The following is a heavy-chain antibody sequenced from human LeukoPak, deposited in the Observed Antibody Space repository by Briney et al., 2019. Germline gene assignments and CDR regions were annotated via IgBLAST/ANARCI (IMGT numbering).Heavy chain of an antibody. Sequence: GGSLRLSCAASGFTFSSYAMSWVRQAPGKGLEWVSGISLDGATTYYAGSVEGRFTISRDNSKNTLYLQMNSLRADDTAVYYCVKDHGWLLYSWGQGTLATVSS. J-gene: IGHJ4*02. CDR1: GFTFSSYA. D-gene: IGHD3-9*01. CDR2: ISLDGATT. V-gene: IGHV3-23*01. CDR3: VKDHGWLLYS.